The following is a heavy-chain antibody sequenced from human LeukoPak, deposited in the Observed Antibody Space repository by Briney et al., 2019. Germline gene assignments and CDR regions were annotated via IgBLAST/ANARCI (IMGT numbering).Heavy chain of an antibody. CDR1: SASVTSHH. CDR3: ARDESSRDDSGGYHY. J-gene: IGHJ4*02. Sequence: PSETLSLTCVVSSASVTSHHRAWIRQPAGKGLEWVGRVHFSGSTNYNPSLRSRVAISLDQSKNEFSLTLKSVSAADKAVYYCARDESSRDDSGGYHYWGRGLLVTVSS. D-gene: IGHD3-22*01. V-gene: IGHV4-4*07. CDR2: VHFSGST.